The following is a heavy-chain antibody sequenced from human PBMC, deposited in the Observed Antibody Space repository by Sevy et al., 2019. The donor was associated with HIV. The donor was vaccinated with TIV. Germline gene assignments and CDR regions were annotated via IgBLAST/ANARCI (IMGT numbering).Heavy chain of an antibody. D-gene: IGHD3-10*01. CDR2: ISDGGGTT. CDR3: AKRVAGALAALDI. Sequence: GGSLRLSCAASGFTFRNYVMNWVRQPPGKGLEWVSVISDGGGTTYYADSVKGPFTISRDDSKGTLYLQMNSLRVEDTAVYFCAKRVAGALAALDIWGQGTMVTVSS. V-gene: IGHV3-23*01. J-gene: IGHJ3*02. CDR1: GFTFRNYV.